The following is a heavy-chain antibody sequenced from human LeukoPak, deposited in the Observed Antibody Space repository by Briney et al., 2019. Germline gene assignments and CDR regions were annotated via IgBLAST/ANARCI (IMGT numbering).Heavy chain of an antibody. CDR1: RFTFRSYA. V-gene: IGHV3-30-3*01. J-gene: IGHJ6*02. Sequence: GGSLRLSCAASRFTFRSYAMHWVRQAPGKGLEWVAVILYDGSNQYYADSVKGRFTISRDNSKNTLYLQMNSLRPEDTSVYYCANRPDDYSYGMDVWGQGTTVTVSS. CDR3: ANRPDDYSYGMDV. CDR2: ILYDGSNQ.